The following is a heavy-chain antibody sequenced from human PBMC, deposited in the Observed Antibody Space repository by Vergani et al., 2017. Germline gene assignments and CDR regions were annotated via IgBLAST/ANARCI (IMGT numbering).Heavy chain of an antibody. V-gene: IGHV3-30*03. CDR1: GFTFRSHD. CDR2: ISFDGTNE. J-gene: IGHJ4*02. CDR3: VRDRGLCAGGRCYTEAWDY. Sequence: QVQLVESGGGVVQPGRSLRLSCAASGFTFRSHDMHWVRQAPGKGLEWVVGISFDGTNEYYPDLVKGRFTISRDIAKNTLYLQVRSLRLEDTGVYHCVRDRGLCAGGRCYTEAWDYWGQGTPVTVSS. D-gene: IGHD2-2*02.